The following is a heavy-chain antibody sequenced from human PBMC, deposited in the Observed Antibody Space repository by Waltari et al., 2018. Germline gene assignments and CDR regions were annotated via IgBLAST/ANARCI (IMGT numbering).Heavy chain of an antibody. CDR2: IKKDGSTK. CDR3: ARHGDFCFDF. V-gene: IGHV3-7*01. Sequence: EVQVVESGGDLVQPGGSLRLSCAASGFTFSDYWMGWVRQAPGKGLGWVANIKKDGSTKYYVDSVKGRFTISRDNAKDSLFLQMNSLRAEDTAVYYCARHGDFCFDFWGQGIVVTVSS. D-gene: IGHD4-17*01. J-gene: IGHJ4*02. CDR1: GFTFSDYW.